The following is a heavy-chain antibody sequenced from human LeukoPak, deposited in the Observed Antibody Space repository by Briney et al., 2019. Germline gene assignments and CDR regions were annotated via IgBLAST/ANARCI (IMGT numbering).Heavy chain of an antibody. CDR1: GGSISRYY. D-gene: IGHD6-13*01. CDR2: IYDSGST. CDR3: ARHGSSRSPFYP. Sequence: SETLSLTCTVSGGSISRYYWSWIRQPPGKGLEWIGYIYDSGSTNYNPSLKSRVTISVDTSKNQFSLNLSSVTAADTAMYYCARHGSSRSPFYPWGQGTLVIVSS. J-gene: IGHJ5*02. V-gene: IGHV4-59*08.